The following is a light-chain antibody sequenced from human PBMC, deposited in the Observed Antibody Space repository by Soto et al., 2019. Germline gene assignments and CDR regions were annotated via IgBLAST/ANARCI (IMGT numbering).Light chain of an antibody. V-gene: IGKV1-5*01. CDR3: QQYTPNYRT. J-gene: IGKJ1*01. CDR2: DDS. CDR1: QSVSNW. Sequence: DIQMTQFAPTLSASVGDRVTITCRASQSVSNWLSWYQQKPGIAPNLLVYDDSSLESGVPERFSGSGSGTEFNLTISRLQPDDFATYSCQQYTPNYRTCGQGTKVDI.